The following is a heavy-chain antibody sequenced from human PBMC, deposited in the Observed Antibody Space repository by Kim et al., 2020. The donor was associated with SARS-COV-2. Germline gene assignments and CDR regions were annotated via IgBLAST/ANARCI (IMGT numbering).Heavy chain of an antibody. CDR3: ASWEWNSGPN. Sequence: GGSLRLSCAASGFTFSTNWMQWVRQAPGKGLVWVSRINSDGSSTSYADSVKDRFTISRDNAKSTLYLQMNSLRADDTAVYYCASWEWNSGPNWGQGTLVT. CDR2: INSDGSST. D-gene: IGHD3-3*01. CDR1: GFTFSTNW. V-gene: IGHV3-74*01. J-gene: IGHJ4*02.